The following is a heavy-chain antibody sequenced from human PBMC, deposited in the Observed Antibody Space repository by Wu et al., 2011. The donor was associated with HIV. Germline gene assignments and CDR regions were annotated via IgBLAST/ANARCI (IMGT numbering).Heavy chain of an antibody. CDR2: IIPISGVV. Sequence: QVQLVQSGAELKKPGSSVRVSCKTSGGSFNNYAINWMRQAPGQVLEWMGRIIPISGVVNIAQKFQGRVTLTADRPSSTAYMALTTLTSDDAAMYFCVRDYKGWNDRAPKFDRWGQGTLVSVSS. D-gene: IGHD1-1*01. CDR3: VRDYKGWNDRAPKFDR. CDR1: GGSFNNYA. V-gene: IGHV1-69*04. J-gene: IGHJ5*02.